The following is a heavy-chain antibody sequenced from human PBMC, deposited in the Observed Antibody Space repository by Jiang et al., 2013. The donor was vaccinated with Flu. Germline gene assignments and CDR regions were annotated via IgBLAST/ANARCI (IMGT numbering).Heavy chain of an antibody. CDR3: ARDLGLGWYLEGS. CDR1: GFTFSSYA. V-gene: IGHV3-30-3*01. CDR2: ISYDGSNK. Sequence: GRSLRLSCAASGFTFSSYAMHWVRQAPGKGLEWVAVISYDGSNKYYADSVKGRFTISRDNSKNTLYLQMNSLRAEDTAVYYCARDLGLGWYLEGSWGQGTLVTVSS. D-gene: IGHD2-15*01. J-gene: IGHJ5*02.